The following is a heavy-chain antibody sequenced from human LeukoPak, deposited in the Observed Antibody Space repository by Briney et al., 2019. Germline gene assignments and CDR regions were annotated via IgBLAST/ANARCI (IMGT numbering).Heavy chain of an antibody. CDR3: ARGNPDLGYCSGGSCYD. J-gene: IGHJ4*02. Sequence: GGSLRLSCAASGVTFSSYEMNWVRQAPGKGLEWVSYISSSGSTIYYADSVKGRFTISRDNAKNSLYLQMNSLRAEDTAVYYCARGNPDLGYCSGGSCYDWGQGTLVTVSS. CDR2: ISSSGSTI. CDR1: GVTFSSYE. V-gene: IGHV3-48*03. D-gene: IGHD2-15*01.